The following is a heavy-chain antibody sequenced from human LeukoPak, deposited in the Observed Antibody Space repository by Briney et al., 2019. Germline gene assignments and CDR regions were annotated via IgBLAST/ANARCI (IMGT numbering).Heavy chain of an antibody. CDR3: ARGQETDRELLHFDY. Sequence: ASVKVSCKASGYTFTAYYMHWVRQAPGQGREWMGRIIPILGIANYAQKFQGRVTITADKSTSTAYMELSSLRSEDTTVYYCARGQETDRELLHFDYWGQGTLVTVSS. D-gene: IGHD1-26*01. V-gene: IGHV1-69*04. CDR2: IIPILGIA. J-gene: IGHJ4*02. CDR1: GYTFTAYY.